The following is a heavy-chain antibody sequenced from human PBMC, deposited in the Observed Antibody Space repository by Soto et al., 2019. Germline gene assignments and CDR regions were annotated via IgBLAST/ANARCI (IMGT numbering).Heavy chain of an antibody. CDR2: ISGRGGST. CDR3: TDYCSSTGCYIEYYFYYGMDV. D-gene: IGHD2-2*02. V-gene: IGHV3-23*01. Sequence: EVQLLESGGGLVQPGGSLRLSRAASGFTFSSYAIIWVRQAPGKGLAWVSAISGRGGSTYYADSVKGRFTISRDNSKNTLYLQMNSLRAEDSAVYSATDYCSSTGCYIEYYFYYGMDVWGQGTTVTVSS. J-gene: IGHJ6*02. CDR1: GFTFSSYA.